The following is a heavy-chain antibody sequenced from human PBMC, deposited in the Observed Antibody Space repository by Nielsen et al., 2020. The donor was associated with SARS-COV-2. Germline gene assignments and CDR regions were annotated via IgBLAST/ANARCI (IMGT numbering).Heavy chain of an antibody. CDR1: GGSISSGGYY. D-gene: IGHD6-19*01. CDR2: IYYSGST. J-gene: IGHJ4*02. Sequence: SETLSLTCTVSGGSISSGGYYWSWIRQHPGKGLEWIGYIYYSGSTYYNPTLKSRVTISVDTSKNQFSLKLSSVTAADTAVYYCARGSYSSGWYRSTFDYWGQGTLVTVSS. CDR3: ARGSYSSGWYRSTFDY. V-gene: IGHV4-31*03.